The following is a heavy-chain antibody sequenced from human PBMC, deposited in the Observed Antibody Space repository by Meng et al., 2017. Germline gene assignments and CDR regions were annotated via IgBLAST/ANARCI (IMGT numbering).Heavy chain of an antibody. D-gene: IGHD6-19*01. V-gene: IGHV1-2*06. Sequence: ASVKVSCKASGYTFTGYYMHWVRQAPGQGLEWMGRINPNSGGTNYAQKVQGRVTMTRDTSISTAYMELSRLRSDDTAVYYCARLLIPGYSSGWYGALGIDYWGQGTLVTVSS. CDR1: GYTFTGYY. CDR2: INPNSGGT. J-gene: IGHJ4*02. CDR3: ARLLIPGYSSGWYGALGIDY.